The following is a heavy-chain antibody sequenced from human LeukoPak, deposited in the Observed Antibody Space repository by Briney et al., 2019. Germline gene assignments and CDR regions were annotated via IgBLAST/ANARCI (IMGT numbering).Heavy chain of an antibody. D-gene: IGHD1-26*01. CDR1: GYSFTNFG. Sequence: GAPVKVSCKASGYSFTNFGITWVRQAPGQGLQWMGWTSPYEDYPTYAQKFQGRVTMTTETSTNTAYMELRSLTSDDTAVYYCAKVDPPIIEGGRGEAFDVWGQGTLVTVSS. V-gene: IGHV1-18*01. CDR3: AKVDPPIIEGGRGEAFDV. CDR2: TSPYEDYP. J-gene: IGHJ3*01.